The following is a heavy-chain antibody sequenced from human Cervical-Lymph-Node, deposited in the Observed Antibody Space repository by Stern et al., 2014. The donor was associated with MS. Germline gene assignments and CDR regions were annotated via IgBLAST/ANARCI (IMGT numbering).Heavy chain of an antibody. CDR3: ARERLRDFSDYHFDH. D-gene: IGHD4-11*01. Sequence: QVQLGQSGAEVKKPGASVKVSCKASGYTFGTYGTTYGLSWVRQAPGQGLEWLGLISPYNGNTDIVPQLQDRVTLTTDTSTNTAYLELRSLRSDDTAVYYCARERLRDFSDYHFDHWGQGTLVTVSS. J-gene: IGHJ4*02. CDR1: GYTFGTYGTTYG. V-gene: IGHV1-18*01. CDR2: ISPYNGNT.